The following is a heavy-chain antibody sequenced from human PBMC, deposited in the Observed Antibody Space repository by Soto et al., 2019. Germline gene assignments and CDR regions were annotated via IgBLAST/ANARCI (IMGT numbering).Heavy chain of an antibody. Sequence: QVHLVQSGAEVKKPGASVKVSCKGSGYGFTTYGITWVRQAPGQGLEWMAWISAHNDNTNYAQKRQGRVTVTRDTSTSTAYMELRSLRSDDTAVYYCARGRYGDYWGQGALVTVSS. CDR3: ARGRYGDY. CDR2: ISAHNDNT. V-gene: IGHV1-18*01. J-gene: IGHJ4*02. D-gene: IGHD1-1*01. CDR1: GYGFTTYG.